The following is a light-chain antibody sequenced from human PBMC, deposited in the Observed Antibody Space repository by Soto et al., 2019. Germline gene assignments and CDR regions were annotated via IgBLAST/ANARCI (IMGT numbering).Light chain of an antibody. CDR1: RNDIGGYNY. CDR3: SSCAGNNNVVV. Sequence: QSALTQPPSASGSPGQSVTISCTGTRNDIGGYNYVAWYQQHPGRAPKLMIYEVTKRPTGVPDRFSGSKSGNTASLTVSGLQTEDEAHYYCSSCAGNNNVVVFGGGTKLTVL. CDR2: EVT. J-gene: IGLJ2*01. V-gene: IGLV2-8*01.